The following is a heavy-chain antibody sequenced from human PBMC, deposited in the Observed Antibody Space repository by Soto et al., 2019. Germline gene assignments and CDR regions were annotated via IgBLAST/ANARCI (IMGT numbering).Heavy chain of an antibody. D-gene: IGHD2-15*01. CDR1: GFTFSNYA. J-gene: IGHJ4*02. V-gene: IGHV3-23*01. CDR2: ISATGYTP. Sequence: PGGSLRLSCAASGFTFSNYAMSWVRQAPGKGLEWVSTISATGYTPYYADSVKGRFTISRDNSKNTLYLQVNSLRVEDTALYFCANLGYCSGDNRFSGHYWGQGALVTVSS. CDR3: ANLGYCSGDNRFSGHY.